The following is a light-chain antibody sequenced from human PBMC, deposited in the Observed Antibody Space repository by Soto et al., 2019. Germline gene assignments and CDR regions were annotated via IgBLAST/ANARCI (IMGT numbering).Light chain of an antibody. V-gene: IGLV1-47*01. J-gene: IGLJ2*01. CDR1: PSNIGAIP. Sequence: QSVVTQPPAASGTPGQSITISCSGSPSNIGAIPVYWYQQLPGTAPKLLIFKNDQRPSGVPDRFSGSKSGTSASLAISGLRSEDEAHFFCATWDDSLSVVLFGGGTKLT. CDR2: KND. CDR3: ATWDDSLSVVL.